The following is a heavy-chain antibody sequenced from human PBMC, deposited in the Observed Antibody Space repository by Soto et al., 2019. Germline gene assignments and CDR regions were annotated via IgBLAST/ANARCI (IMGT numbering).Heavy chain of an antibody. CDR2: IYYSGNT. CDR1: VGSIRSGGYY. D-gene: IGHD5-18*01. J-gene: IGHJ6*02. Sequence: SETLSLTCTVSVGSIRSGGYYWIWVRHNPRRGLEWIGNIYYSGNTYYNPSLKSRLTISVDTSKNQFSLNLSSVTAADTAVYYCARDRLMATAGTARHYYGMDVWGQGTTVTVSS. CDR3: ARDRLMATAGTARHYYGMDV. V-gene: IGHV4-31*03.